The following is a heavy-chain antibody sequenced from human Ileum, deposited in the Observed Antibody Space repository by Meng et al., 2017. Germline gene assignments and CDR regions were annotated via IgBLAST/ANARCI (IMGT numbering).Heavy chain of an antibody. J-gene: IGHJ4*02. CDR1: GDSVSSNSAA. Sequence: QVPLRQSGPGLVKPSQTLSLTCAISGDSVSSNSAAWNWIRQSPSRGLEWLGRTYYRSKWFNEYAVSVKSRITINPDTSENQFSLQLNSVTPEDAAVYYCARGGGSYYHFDYWGQGTLVTVSS. CDR3: ARGGGSYYHFDY. CDR2: TYYRSKWFN. D-gene: IGHD1-26*01. V-gene: IGHV6-1*01.